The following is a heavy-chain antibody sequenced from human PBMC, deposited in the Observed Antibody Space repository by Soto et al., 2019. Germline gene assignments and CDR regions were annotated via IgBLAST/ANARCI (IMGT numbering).Heavy chain of an antibody. J-gene: IGHJ3*02. D-gene: IGHD2-15*01. CDR1: GFTVSSNY. V-gene: IGHV3-53*04. CDR3: ARDLGYCSGGSCYAGAFAI. Sequence: LRLSCAASGFTVSSNYMSWVRQAPGKGLEWVSVIYSGGSTYYADSVKGRFTISRHNSKNTLYLQMNSLRAEDTAVYYCARDLGYCSGGSCYAGAFAIWGQGTMVTVSS. CDR2: IYSGGST.